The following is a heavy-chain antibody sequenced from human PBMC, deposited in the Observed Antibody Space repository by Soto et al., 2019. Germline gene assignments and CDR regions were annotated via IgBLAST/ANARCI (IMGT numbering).Heavy chain of an antibody. Sequence: GGSLRLSCAASGFTFSDYYMSWIRQAPGKGLEWVSYISSSGSTIYYADSVKGRFTISRDNAKNSLYLQMNSLRAEDTAVYYCAREGRDYYGSGSYRPGYFQHWGQGTLVTVS. D-gene: IGHD3-10*01. CDR2: ISSSGSTI. J-gene: IGHJ1*01. CDR1: GFTFSDYY. CDR3: AREGRDYYGSGSYRPGYFQH. V-gene: IGHV3-11*01.